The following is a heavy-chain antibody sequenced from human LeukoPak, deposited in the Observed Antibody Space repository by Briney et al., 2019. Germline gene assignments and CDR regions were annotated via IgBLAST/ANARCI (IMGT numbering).Heavy chain of an antibody. V-gene: IGHV4-34*01. D-gene: IGHD6-19*01. CDR1: GGSFSGNN. CDR3: ARGLRYSSGWYIREYYYMDV. J-gene: IGHJ6*03. Sequence: SETLSLTCAVYGGSFSGNNWNWIRQPPGKGLEWIGEINHSGATKYNPSLKSRVTISVDTSKNQFSLKLSSVTAADTAVYYCARGLRYSSGWYIREYYYMDVWGKGTTVTVSS. CDR2: INHSGAT.